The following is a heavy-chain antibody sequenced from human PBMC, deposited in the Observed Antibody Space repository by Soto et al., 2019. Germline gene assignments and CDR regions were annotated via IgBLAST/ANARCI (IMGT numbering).Heavy chain of an antibody. V-gene: IGHV3-7*01. CDR3: ASARHIGP. Sequence: GGSLRLSCAASGFTFSNYWMSWVRQAPGKGLEWVANIKQDGSESNYADSVKGRFTISRDNTENSLYLQMTSLRAEDTAVYYCASARHIGPWGQGTLVTVSS. D-gene: IGHD2-21*01. J-gene: IGHJ5*02. CDR1: GFTFSNYW. CDR2: IKQDGSES.